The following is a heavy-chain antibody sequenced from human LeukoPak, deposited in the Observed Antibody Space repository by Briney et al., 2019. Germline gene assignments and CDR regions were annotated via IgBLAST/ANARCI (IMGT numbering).Heavy chain of an antibody. CDR1: GGSFSGYY. CDR2: INHSGST. J-gene: IGHJ6*03. CDR3: ASRLKDGDYGVGGYYYMDV. D-gene: IGHD4-17*01. V-gene: IGHV4-34*01. Sequence: SETLSLTCAVYGGSFSGYYWSWIRQPPGKGLEWIGEINHSGSTNYNPSLKSRVTISVDTSKNQFSLKLSSVTAADTAVYYCASRLKDGDYGVGGYYYMDVWGKGTTVTVSS.